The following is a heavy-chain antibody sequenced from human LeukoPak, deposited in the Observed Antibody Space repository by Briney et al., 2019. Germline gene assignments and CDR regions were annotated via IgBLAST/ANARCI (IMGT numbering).Heavy chain of an antibody. J-gene: IGHJ4*02. Sequence: GGSLRLSCAASGFTFSRYSMNWVRRAPGKGLEWLSYISSGAINYADSVKGRFTMSRDNAKNLLYLQMNSLRDEDTAVYYCVRDYSWAFDYWGQGTLVTVSS. V-gene: IGHV3-48*02. CDR1: GFTFSRYS. CDR3: VRDYSWAFDY. D-gene: IGHD5-18*01. CDR2: ISSGAI.